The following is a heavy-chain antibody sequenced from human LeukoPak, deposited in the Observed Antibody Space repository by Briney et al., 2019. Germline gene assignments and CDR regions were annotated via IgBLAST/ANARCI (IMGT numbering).Heavy chain of an antibody. CDR1: GGSVSSSY. J-gene: IGHJ4*02. D-gene: IGHD6-13*01. CDR3: ARHSYSSTWTPFDF. Sequence: SETLSLTCTGSGGSVSSSYWSWFRQPPGKGLEWIGYIYYSGSTNYNPSLKSRVTISVDTSKNQFSLKVTSVTAADTAVYYCARHSYSSTWTPFDFWGQGTLVTVSS. V-gene: IGHV4-59*08. CDR2: IYYSGST.